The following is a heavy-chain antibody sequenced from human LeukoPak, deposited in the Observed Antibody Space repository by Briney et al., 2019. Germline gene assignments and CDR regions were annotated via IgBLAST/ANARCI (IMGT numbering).Heavy chain of an antibody. D-gene: IGHD3-22*01. CDR3: ARDPGHYDSSGYYYVGYFDY. J-gene: IGHJ4*02. CDR1: GFTVSSSY. CDR2: IYSGGST. V-gene: IGHV3-66*01. Sequence: QPGGSLRLSCAASGFTVSSSYMSWVRQAPGKGLEWVSIIYSGGSTYYADSVKGRFTISRDNSKNTLYLQMNGLRAEDTAVYYCARDPGHYDSSGYYYVGYFDYWGQGTLVTVSS.